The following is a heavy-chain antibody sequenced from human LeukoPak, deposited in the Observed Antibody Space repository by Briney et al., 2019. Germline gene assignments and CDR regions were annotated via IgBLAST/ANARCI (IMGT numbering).Heavy chain of an antibody. D-gene: IGHD6-13*01. CDR1: GYSFTSYW. Sequence: PGESLKISCKGFGYSFTSYWIGWVRQIPGKGLEWMGIIYPGDSDTRYSPSFQGQVTISADKSISTAYLQWSSLKASDTAMYYCARSLDSSSSLYFDYWGQGTLVTVSS. J-gene: IGHJ4*02. V-gene: IGHV5-51*01. CDR2: IYPGDSDT. CDR3: ARSLDSSSSLYFDY.